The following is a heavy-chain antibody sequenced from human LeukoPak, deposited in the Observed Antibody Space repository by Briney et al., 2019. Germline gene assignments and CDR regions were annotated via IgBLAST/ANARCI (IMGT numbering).Heavy chain of an antibody. D-gene: IGHD3-10*01. Sequence: GGSLRLSCAASGFTFFSSYGMHWVRQAPGKGLEWVAVISHDGSDKYYVDSVKGRFTISRDNSKNTLYLQMNTLRTEDTAVYYCAEDSSGSYYSGGFDYWGQGAPVTVSS. V-gene: IGHV3-30*18. CDR3: AEDSSGSYYSGGFDY. CDR2: ISHDGSDK. CDR1: GFTFFSSYG. J-gene: IGHJ4*02.